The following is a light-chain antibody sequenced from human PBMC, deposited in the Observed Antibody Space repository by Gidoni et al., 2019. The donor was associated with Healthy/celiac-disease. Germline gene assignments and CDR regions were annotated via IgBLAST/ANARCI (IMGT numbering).Light chain of an antibody. CDR3: QQYGSSPPGT. V-gene: IGKV3-20*01. CDR2: GAS. Sequence: EIVLTQSSGPLSLSPGERATLSCRASQSVSSSYLAWYQQKPGPAPRLLISGASSSATGIPYRFSGSGSGTDFTLTIIRLEPEDFAVYYCQQYGSSPPGTFGQGTKVEIK. J-gene: IGKJ1*01. CDR1: QSVSSSY.